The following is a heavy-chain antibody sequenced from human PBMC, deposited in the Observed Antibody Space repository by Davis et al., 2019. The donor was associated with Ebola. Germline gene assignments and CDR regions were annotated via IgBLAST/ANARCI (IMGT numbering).Heavy chain of an antibody. Sequence: MPSKTLSLTCTVSGGSISSYYWSWIRQPPGKGLEWIGYIYYSGTTNYNPSLKSRVTISVDTSKNQFSLKLSSVTAADTAVYYCARSGYTGYDPRINFDYWGQGTLVTVSS. J-gene: IGHJ4*02. CDR3: ARSGYTGYDPRINFDY. D-gene: IGHD5-12*01. CDR2: IYYSGTT. CDR1: GGSISSYY. V-gene: IGHV4-59*01.